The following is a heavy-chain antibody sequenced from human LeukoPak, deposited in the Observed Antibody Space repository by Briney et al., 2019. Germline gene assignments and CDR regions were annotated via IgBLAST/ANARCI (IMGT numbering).Heavy chain of an antibody. CDR1: GFTFSSYG. CDR3: ASGCYYAFNY. CDR2: IWYDGSNK. Sequence: GGSLRLSCAASGFTFSSYGMHWVRQAPGKGLEWVAVIWYDGSNKYYADSVKGRFTISRDNSKNALYLQMNSLRAEDTAVYYCASGCYYAFNYWGQGTLVTVSS. V-gene: IGHV3-33*01. D-gene: IGHD1-26*01. J-gene: IGHJ4*02.